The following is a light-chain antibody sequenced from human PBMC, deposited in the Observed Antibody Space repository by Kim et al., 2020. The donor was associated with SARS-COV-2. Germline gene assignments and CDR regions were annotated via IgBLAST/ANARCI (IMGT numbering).Light chain of an antibody. J-gene: IGLJ2*01. V-gene: IGLV3-1*01. CDR3: QTWDSITVV. CDR2: QDT. Sequence: VSPGQTASITCSGDKLGEKYACWFQQKPGQSPVLVIYQDTKRPSGIPERFSGSNSGNTATLTISGTQAMDEADYYCQTWDSITVVFGGGTQLTVL. CDR1: KLGEKY.